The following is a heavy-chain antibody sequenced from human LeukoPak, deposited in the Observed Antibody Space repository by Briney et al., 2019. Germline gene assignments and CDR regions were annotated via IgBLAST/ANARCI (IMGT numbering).Heavy chain of an antibody. J-gene: IGHJ4*01. V-gene: IGHV5-51*01. CDR3: VRQGRSSWYGNC. D-gene: IGHD6-13*01. CDR2: IYPDDSHT. CDR1: GYKFTSYW. Sequence: GESLKISCKGSGYKFTSYWIGWVRQMPGKGLEWMGIIYPDDSHTMYRPSFQGQVTISADKSLTTAYLQWSSLKASDTAIYYCVRQGRSSWYGNCWGQGTLVTVSS.